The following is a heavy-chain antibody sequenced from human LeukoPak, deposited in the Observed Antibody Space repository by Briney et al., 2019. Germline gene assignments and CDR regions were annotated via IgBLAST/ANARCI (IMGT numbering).Heavy chain of an antibody. D-gene: IGHD6-19*01. CDR3: ARARYVSAWYAFDI. CDR2: IYYTESR. Sequence: SETLSLTCTVSGGPVNSHYWSWIRQPPGKGLEWVGYIYYTESRNNSPSLKSRVTMSVDTPKNQFSLRLNSVTAADTAVYYCARARYVSAWYAFDIWGQGTMVTVSS. V-gene: IGHV4-59*02. J-gene: IGHJ3*02. CDR1: GGPVNSHY.